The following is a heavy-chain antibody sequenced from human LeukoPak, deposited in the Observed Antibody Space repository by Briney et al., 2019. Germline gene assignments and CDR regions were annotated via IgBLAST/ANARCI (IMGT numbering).Heavy chain of an antibody. Sequence: SETLSLTCAVYGGSFSGYYWSWIRQPPGKGLEWIGEINHSGSTNYNPSLKSRVTISLDKSKNQFSLRLSSVTAADTAVYYCARYIVVVTAQRWKFDPWGQGTLVTVSS. J-gene: IGHJ5*02. V-gene: IGHV4-34*01. CDR1: GGSFSGYY. D-gene: IGHD2-21*02. CDR2: INHSGST. CDR3: ARYIVVVTAQRWKFDP.